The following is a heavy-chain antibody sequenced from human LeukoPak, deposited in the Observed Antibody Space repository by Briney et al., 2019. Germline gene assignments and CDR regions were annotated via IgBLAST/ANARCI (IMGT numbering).Heavy chain of an antibody. D-gene: IGHD4-11*01. CDR3: ARRDATVTRVGYYYYMDV. CDR2: MSYDGSNK. CDR1: GFTFSKYG. J-gene: IGHJ6*03. V-gene: IGHV3-30*03. Sequence: SGGSLRLSCAASGFTFSKYGIHWVRQAPGKGLEWVAVMSYDGSNKYYADSVKGRFTISRDNSKNTLYLQMNSLRAEDTAVYYCARRDATVTRVGYYYYMDVWGKGTTVTVSS.